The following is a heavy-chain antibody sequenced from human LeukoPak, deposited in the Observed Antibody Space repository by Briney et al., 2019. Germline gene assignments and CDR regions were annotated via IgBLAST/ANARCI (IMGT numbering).Heavy chain of an antibody. CDR2: MNPNSGNT. V-gene: IGHV1-8*03. J-gene: IGHJ6*03. CDR3: ARAYGENYYYYMDV. Sequence: ASVKVSCKASGYTFTSYDINWVRQATGQGLELMGWMNPNSGNTGYAQKFQGRVTITRNTSISTAYLELSSLRSEDTAVYYCARAYGENYYYYMDVWGKGTTVTVSS. D-gene: IGHD4-17*01. CDR1: GYTFTSYD.